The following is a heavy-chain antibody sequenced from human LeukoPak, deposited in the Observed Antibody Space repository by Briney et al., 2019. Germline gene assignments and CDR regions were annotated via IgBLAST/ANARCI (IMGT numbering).Heavy chain of an antibody. CDR2: IIPIFGTA. D-gene: IGHD1-26*01. V-gene: IGHV1-69*13. J-gene: IGHJ4*02. Sequence: ASVKVSCKASGGTFSSYAISWVRQAPGQGLEWMGGIIPIFGTANYAQKFQGRVTITADESTSTAYMELSSLRSEDTAVYYCAGGEVGATPYYFDYWGQGTLVTVSS. CDR3: AGGEVGATPYYFDY. CDR1: GGTFSSYA.